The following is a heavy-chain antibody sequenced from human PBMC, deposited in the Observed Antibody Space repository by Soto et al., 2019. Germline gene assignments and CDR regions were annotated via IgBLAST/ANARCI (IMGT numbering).Heavy chain of an antibody. CDR1: GVSITDFY. CDR3: AVGDPPI. Sequence: SETLSLTCTVSGVSITDFYWTWIRQPAGGALEWVGRVHTSGGSSYNASLKKRVKISLDPHKNHFSVNLTSVTAADTAVYYCAVGDPPIWGHGTLVTVSS. CDR2: VHTSGGS. V-gene: IGHV4-4*07. D-gene: IGHD3-3*01. J-gene: IGHJ3*02.